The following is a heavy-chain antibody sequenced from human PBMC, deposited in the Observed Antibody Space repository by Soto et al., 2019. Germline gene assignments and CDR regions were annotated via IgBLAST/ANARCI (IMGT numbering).Heavy chain of an antibody. D-gene: IGHD2-8*01. CDR3: ARDLNGLRTHFDY. CDR1: GFTFSDYY. Sequence: GGSLRLSCAASGFTFSDYYMSWIRQAPGKGLEWVSYISSSGTNTYYADYVKGRFTISRDNAKNSLYLQMNSLRAEDTAVYYCARDLNGLRTHFDYWGQGTLVTVSS. V-gene: IGHV3-11*01. CDR2: ISSSGTNT. J-gene: IGHJ4*02.